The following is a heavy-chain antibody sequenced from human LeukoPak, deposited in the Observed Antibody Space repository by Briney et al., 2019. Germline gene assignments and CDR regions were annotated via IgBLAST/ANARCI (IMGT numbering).Heavy chain of an antibody. Sequence: QVQLQESGPGLVKPSHTLSLTCAVSACSSRSGDYFWSWIRQPPGKGLEWIGQIHYSGNTYYSPSLKSRVTISVDTSKNQFSLKLSSVTAADTAVYYCARMEYYFDYWGPGTLVTVSS. V-gene: IGHV4-30-4*01. CDR2: IHYSGNT. CDR3: ARMEYYFDY. D-gene: IGHD3-3*01. J-gene: IGHJ4*02. CDR1: ACSSRSGDYF.